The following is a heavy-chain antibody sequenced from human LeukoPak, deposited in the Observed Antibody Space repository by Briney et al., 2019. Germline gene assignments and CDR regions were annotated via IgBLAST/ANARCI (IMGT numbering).Heavy chain of an antibody. D-gene: IGHD2-2*01. CDR2: IYYSGST. Sequence: PSETLSLTCTVSGGSISSSSYYWGWIRQPPGKGLEWIGSIYYSGSTYYNPSLKSRVTISVDTSKNQFSLKLSSVTAADTAVYYCAREKQAAVRSAFDIWGQGTMVTVSS. J-gene: IGHJ3*02. CDR1: GGSISSSSYY. CDR3: AREKQAAVRSAFDI. V-gene: IGHV4-39*07.